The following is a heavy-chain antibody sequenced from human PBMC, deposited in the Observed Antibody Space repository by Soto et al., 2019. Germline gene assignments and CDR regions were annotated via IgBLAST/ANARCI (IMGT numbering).Heavy chain of an antibody. Sequence: SEPLSLTCSVSGAALNGGNYYWSWIRQVPGKGLEWIGHIYVTGAVDYNPSLRDRITISQDTSERQFSLNLRLVTAADTAVYYCARLRIATNNYKWFDPWGQGTLVTVSS. V-gene: IGHV4-31*03. CDR3: ARLRIATNNYKWFDP. CDR2: IYVTGAV. D-gene: IGHD2-21*01. J-gene: IGHJ5*02. CDR1: GAALNGGNYY.